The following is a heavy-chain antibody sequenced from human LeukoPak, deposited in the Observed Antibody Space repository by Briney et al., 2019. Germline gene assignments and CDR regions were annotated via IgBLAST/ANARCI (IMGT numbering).Heavy chain of an antibody. V-gene: IGHV3-30-3*01. CDR3: ARGGYTTGFDY. J-gene: IGHJ4*02. CDR2: ISYDGSNK. D-gene: IGHD6-13*01. Sequence: GRSLRLSCAASGFTFSSYAMHWVRQAPGKGLEWVAAISYDGSNKYYADSVKGRFTISRDNSKNTLYLQMNSLRAEDTAVYYCARGGYTTGFDYWGQGTLVTVSS. CDR1: GFTFSSYA.